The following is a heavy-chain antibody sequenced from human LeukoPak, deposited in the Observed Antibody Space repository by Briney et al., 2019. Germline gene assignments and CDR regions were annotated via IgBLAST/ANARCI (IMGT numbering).Heavy chain of an antibody. CDR2: IYHSGST. J-gene: IGHJ5*02. CDR1: GGSISRGGYS. Sequence: SETLSLTCAVSGGSISRGGYSWSWIRQPPGKGLEWIGYIYHSGSTYYNPSLKSRVTISVDRSKNQFSLKLSSVTAADTAVYYCARSLKGWFDPWGQGTLVTVSS. V-gene: IGHV4-30-2*01. CDR3: ARSLKGWFDP. D-gene: IGHD4/OR15-4a*01.